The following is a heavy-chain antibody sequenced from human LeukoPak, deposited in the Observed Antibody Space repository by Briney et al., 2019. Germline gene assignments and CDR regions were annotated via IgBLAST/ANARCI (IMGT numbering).Heavy chain of an antibody. J-gene: IGHJ3*02. D-gene: IGHD2-15*01. CDR1: GYTFTSYG. CDR2: ISAYNGNT. CDR3: ARYWYCSGGRRHLVFDI. Sequence: GASVKVSCKASGYTFTSYGINWVRQAPGQGLEWMGWISAYNGNTNYAQKFQGRVTMITDTSTNTVYMELRSLTSADTAVYYRARYWYCSGGRRHLVFDIWGQGTMATVSS. V-gene: IGHV1-18*01.